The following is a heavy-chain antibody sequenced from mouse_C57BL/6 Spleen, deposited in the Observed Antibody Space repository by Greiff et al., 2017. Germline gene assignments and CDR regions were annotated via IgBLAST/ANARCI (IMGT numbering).Heavy chain of an antibody. V-gene: IGHV5-17*01. CDR1: GFTFSDYG. J-gene: IGHJ3*01. D-gene: IGHD2-3*01. Sequence: EVMLVESGGGLVKPGGSLKLSCAASGFTFSDYGMHWVRQAPEKGLEWVAYISSGSSTIYYADTVKGRFTISRDNAKNTLFLQMTSLRSEDTAMYYCANAYDGDSAWFAYWGQGTLVTVSA. CDR3: ANAYDGDSAWFAY. CDR2: ISSGSSTI.